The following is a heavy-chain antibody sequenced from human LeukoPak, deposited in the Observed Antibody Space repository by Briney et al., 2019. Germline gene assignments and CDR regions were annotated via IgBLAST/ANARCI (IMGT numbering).Heavy chain of an antibody. D-gene: IGHD2-2*01. Sequence: GASVKVSCKASGYTFTGYYMHWVRQAPGQGLEWMGWINPNSGGSNFAQKFLGRVTMTRDTSISTAYMELSSLRFDDTAVYYCARSSSTSCCGFDPWGQGTLVPVSS. CDR2: INPNSGGS. CDR3: ARSSSTSCCGFDP. J-gene: IGHJ5*02. CDR1: GYTFTGYY. V-gene: IGHV1-2*02.